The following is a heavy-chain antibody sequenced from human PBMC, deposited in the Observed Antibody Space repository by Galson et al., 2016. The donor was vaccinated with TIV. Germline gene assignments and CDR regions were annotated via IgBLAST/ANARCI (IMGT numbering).Heavy chain of an antibody. CDR2: INPITGIT. CDR1: GYTLTRHY. CDR3: ARWFDSSGYYYFDY. V-gene: IGHV1-46*01. Sequence: SVKVSCKASGYTLTRHYMHWVRQAPGQGLEWMGIINPITGITTYAQNFQGRVTMTRDTSTSTVQMELSSLRSEDTAVYYCARWFDSSGYYYFDYWGQGSLITVSS. D-gene: IGHD3-22*01. J-gene: IGHJ4*02.